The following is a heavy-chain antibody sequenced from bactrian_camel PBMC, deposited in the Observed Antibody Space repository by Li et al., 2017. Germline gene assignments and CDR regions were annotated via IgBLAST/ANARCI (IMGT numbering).Heavy chain of an antibody. CDR3: AEGRGSRGEHCYSLNY. V-gene: IGHV3S1*01. CDR2: LWIGGAST. J-gene: IGHJ4*01. D-gene: IGHD6*01. CDR1: RYTYKRNC. Sequence: HVQLVESGGGSVQTGGSLRLSCAAGRYTYKRNCMGWFRQRPGKDREGVAVLWIGGASTTYADSVKGRFIISQDSARNTVYLQMNNLQPEDTATYYCAEGRGSRGEHCYSLNYWGQGTQVTV.